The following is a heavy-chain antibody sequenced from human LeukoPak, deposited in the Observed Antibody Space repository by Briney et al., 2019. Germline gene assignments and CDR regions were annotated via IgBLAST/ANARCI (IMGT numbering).Heavy chain of an antibody. D-gene: IGHD6-13*01. J-gene: IGHJ4*02. Sequence: PGGSLRLSCAASGFTFSSYGMHWVRQAPGKGLEWVAVISYDGSNKYYADSVKGRFTISRDNSKNTLYLQMNSLRAEGTAVYYCARGPGSSSDYWGQGTLVTVSS. CDR1: GFTFSSYG. V-gene: IGHV3-30*03. CDR2: ISYDGSNK. CDR3: ARGPGSSSDY.